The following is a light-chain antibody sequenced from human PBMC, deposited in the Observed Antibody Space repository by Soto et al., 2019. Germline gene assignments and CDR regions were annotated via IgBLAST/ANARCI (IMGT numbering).Light chain of an antibody. Sequence: QSVLTQPASVSGSPGQSITISCTGTSSDVGGYNYVSWYQQHPGKAPKLMIYDVSNRPSGVSNRFSGSKSGNTASLTISGLQAVDEADYYCSSYTSSSIVVFGGGTQLTVL. CDR1: SSDVGGYNY. CDR3: SSYTSSSIVV. V-gene: IGLV2-14*01. J-gene: IGLJ2*01. CDR2: DVS.